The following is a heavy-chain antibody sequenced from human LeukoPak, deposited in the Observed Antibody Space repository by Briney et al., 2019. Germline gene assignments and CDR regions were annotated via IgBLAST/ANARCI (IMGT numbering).Heavy chain of an antibody. Sequence: SETLSLTCAVYGGSFSGYYWSWIRHPPGKGLEWIGEINHSGSTNYNPSLKSRVTISVDTSKNQFSLKLSSVTAADTAVYYCIVEGPYDYGEVYWGQGTLVTVSS. J-gene: IGHJ4*02. CDR1: GGSFSGYY. CDR2: INHSGST. CDR3: IVEGPYDYGEVY. D-gene: IGHD4-17*01. V-gene: IGHV4-34*01.